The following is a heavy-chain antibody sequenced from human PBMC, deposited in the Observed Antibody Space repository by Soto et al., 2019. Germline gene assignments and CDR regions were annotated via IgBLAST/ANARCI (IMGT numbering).Heavy chain of an antibody. J-gene: IGHJ4*02. CDR3: GRGGGYSSGWRFDY. Sequence: QVQLQESGPGLVKPSQTLSLTCTVSGGSISSGGYYWSWIRQHPGKGLEWIGYIYYSGSTYYNPSLKSRVTISVDTSKDQFSLELGSVAAGDTAVGFWGRGGGYSSGWRFDYWGQGTLVTVSS. V-gene: IGHV4-31*03. D-gene: IGHD6-19*01. CDR2: IYYSGST. CDR1: GGSISSGGYY.